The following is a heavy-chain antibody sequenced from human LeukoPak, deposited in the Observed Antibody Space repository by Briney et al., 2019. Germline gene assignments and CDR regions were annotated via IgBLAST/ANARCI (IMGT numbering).Heavy chain of an antibody. Sequence: SETLSLTCTVSGGSISSYYWSWIRQPPGKGLEWIGYIYNSGSTNYNPSLKSRVTISVDTSKNQFSLKLSSVTAADTAVYYCARHRSSAPTHNWFDPWGQGTLVTVSS. V-gene: IGHV4-59*08. D-gene: IGHD6-13*01. J-gene: IGHJ5*02. CDR2: IYNSGST. CDR1: GGSISSYY. CDR3: ARHRSSAPTHNWFDP.